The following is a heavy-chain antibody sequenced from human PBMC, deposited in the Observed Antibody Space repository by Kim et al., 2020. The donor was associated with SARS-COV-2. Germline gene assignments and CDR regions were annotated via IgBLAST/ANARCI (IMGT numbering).Heavy chain of an antibody. CDR3: AKYDYCDGNWFGS. CDR2: IYHSGIT. D-gene: IGHD2-21*01. V-gene: IGHV4-59*01. CDR1: RGSISGYY. J-gene: IGHJ5*01. Sequence: SETLSLTCIVSRGSISGYYWSWIRQPPGKGLEWIGDIYHSGITNYNPSLMSRVSISVDTSKNKFSLTLSSVTAADTAVYSCAKYDYCDGNWFGSWGEGTL.